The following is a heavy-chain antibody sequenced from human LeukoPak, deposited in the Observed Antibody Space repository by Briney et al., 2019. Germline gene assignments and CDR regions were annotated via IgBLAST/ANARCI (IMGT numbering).Heavy chain of an antibody. CDR1: GFTFSSYE. CDR2: ITTTDTTK. J-gene: IGHJ3*02. Sequence: GGSQRLSCAASGFTFSSYEMNWVRQGPGKGLEWISYITTTDTTKYYTDSVKGRFTISRDNAKNSLYLQMHSLRAEDTAVYYCARGGFVFDIWGQGTVVTVSS. D-gene: IGHD3-10*01. V-gene: IGHV3-48*03. CDR3: ARGGFVFDI.